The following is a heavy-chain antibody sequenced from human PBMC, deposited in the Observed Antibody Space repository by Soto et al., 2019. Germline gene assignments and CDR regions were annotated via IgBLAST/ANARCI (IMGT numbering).Heavy chain of an antibody. D-gene: IGHD1-1*01. CDR3: AKSLARDWNAFDI. Sequence: QVQLVESGGGVVQPGRSLRLSCAASGFTFSSYGMHWVRQAPGKGLEWVAVISYDGSNKYYADSVKGRFTISRDNSKNTLYLQMNSLRAEDTAVYYCAKSLARDWNAFDIWGQGTMVTVSS. CDR1: GFTFSSYG. J-gene: IGHJ3*02. V-gene: IGHV3-30*18. CDR2: ISYDGSNK.